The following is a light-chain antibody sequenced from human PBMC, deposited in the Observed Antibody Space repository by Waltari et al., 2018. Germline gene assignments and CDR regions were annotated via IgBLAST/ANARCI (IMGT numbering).Light chain of an antibody. Sequence: DIQMTESLSTLSASVGDRVTINCRASQSISSWLAWFQKKTGKAPKLLIYKATTLESGFPSRFSGSVSGTEFTLTITSLQPDDFATYYCQQYNSHLLTFGGGTKVEIK. V-gene: IGKV1-5*03. CDR1: QSISSW. CDR3: QQYNSHLLT. CDR2: KAT. J-gene: IGKJ4*01.